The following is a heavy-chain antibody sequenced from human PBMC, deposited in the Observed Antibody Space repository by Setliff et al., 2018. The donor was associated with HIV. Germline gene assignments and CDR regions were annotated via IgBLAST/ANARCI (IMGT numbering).Heavy chain of an antibody. CDR2: IYYSGST. V-gene: IGHV4-39*01. CDR1: GDSLRSSSYY. J-gene: IGHJ6*03. Sequence: LSLTCTVSGDSLRSSSYYWGWIRRPQGKGLEWIGSIYYSGSTYYNPSLKSRVSISVDTSRNHFSLRLSSVTAADAAVYYCAILDSTLTPSTYYMAVWGTGTTVTVSS. CDR3: AILDSTLTPSTYYMAV. D-gene: IGHD1-1*01.